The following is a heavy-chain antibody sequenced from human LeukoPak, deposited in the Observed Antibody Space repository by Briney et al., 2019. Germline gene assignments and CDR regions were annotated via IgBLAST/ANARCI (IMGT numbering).Heavy chain of an antibody. CDR2: INSDGSST. CDR3: ATVLPKHPNKDYYGMDV. D-gene: IGHD3-10*01. CDR1: GFTFSSYW. V-gene: IGHV3-74*01. Sequence: PGGSLRLSCAASGFTFSSYWMHWVRQAPGKGLVWVSRINSDGSSTSYADSVKGRFTISRDNAKNTLYLQMNSLRAEDTAVYYCATVLPKHPNKDYYGMDVWGQGTTVTVSS. J-gene: IGHJ6*02.